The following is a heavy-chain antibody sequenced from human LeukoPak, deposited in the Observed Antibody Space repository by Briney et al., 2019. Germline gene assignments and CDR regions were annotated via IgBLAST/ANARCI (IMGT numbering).Heavy chain of an antibody. CDR2: ISSSSSYI. CDR1: GFTFSSYS. J-gene: IGHJ4*02. D-gene: IGHD3-10*01. V-gene: IGHV3-21*01. CDR3: ARGYLGGSGSYFLGY. Sequence: GGSLRLSCAASGFTFSSYSMNWVRQAPGKGLEWVSSISSSSSYIYYADSVKGRFTISRDNAMNSLYLQMNSLRAEDTAVYYCARGYLGGSGSYFLGYWGQGTQVTVSS.